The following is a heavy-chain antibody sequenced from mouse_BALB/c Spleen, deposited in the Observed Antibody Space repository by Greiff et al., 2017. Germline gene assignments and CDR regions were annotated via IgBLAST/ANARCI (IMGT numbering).Heavy chain of an antibody. CDR3: ARPSMVTTYYAMDY. D-gene: IGHD2-10*02. V-gene: IGHV1-7*01. J-gene: IGHJ4*01. CDR2: INPSTGYT. CDR1: GYTFTSYW. Sequence: VQLQQSGAELAKPGASVKMSCKASGYTFTSYWMHWVKQRPGQGLEWIGYINPSTGYTEYNQKFKDKATLTADKSSSTAYMQLSSLTSEDSAVYYCARPSMVTTYYAMDYWGQGTSVTVSS.